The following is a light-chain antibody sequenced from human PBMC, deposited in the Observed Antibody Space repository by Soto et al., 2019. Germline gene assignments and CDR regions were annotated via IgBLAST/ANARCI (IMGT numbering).Light chain of an antibody. V-gene: IGLV2-14*03. CDR3: SSYTGSSTSVI. CDR2: DVS. J-gene: IGLJ2*01. Sequence: QSALTQPASVSGSPGQSITISCTGTSSDVGTYNYVSWYQQHPGKAPKVMIYDVSNRPSGVSIRFSGSKSGNTASLTISGLQAEDEADYYCSSYTGSSTSVIFGGGTKLTVL. CDR1: SSDVGTYNY.